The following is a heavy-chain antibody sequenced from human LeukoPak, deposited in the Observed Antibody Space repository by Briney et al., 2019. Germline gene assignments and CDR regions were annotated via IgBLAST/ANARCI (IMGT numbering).Heavy chain of an antibody. CDR3: ASGYSSAP. CDR2: VYYSGSS. Sequence: SETLSLTCTVSGGSISSGYYWGWIRQPPGKGLEWIGNVYYSGSSYYNPSLKSRVTISVDTSKNQFSLKLSSVTATDTAVYYCASGYSSAPWGQGTLVTVSS. V-gene: IGHV4-39*01. CDR1: GGSISSGYY. J-gene: IGHJ5*02. D-gene: IGHD5-18*01.